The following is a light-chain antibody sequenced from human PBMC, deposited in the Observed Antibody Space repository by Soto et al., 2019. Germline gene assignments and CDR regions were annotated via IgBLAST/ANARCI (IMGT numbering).Light chain of an antibody. V-gene: IGKV3-20*01. CDR2: GAF. J-gene: IGKJ2*01. Sequence: EVVLTQSPGTLSLSPGERGTLSCRASESLSSRHLAWYQQKPGQAPRLLIFGAFSRATGVPDRFSGSGSGRDFTLTISRLAPEDFAVYYCQVYSFGQGTRLELK. CDR1: ESLSSRH. CDR3: QVYS.